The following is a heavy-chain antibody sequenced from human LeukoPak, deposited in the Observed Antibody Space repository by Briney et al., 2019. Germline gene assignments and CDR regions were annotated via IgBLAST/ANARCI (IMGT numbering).Heavy chain of an antibody. Sequence: ASVKVSCKASGYTFTGYYIHWVRQAPGQGLEWMGWINPNSGGTNYAQKFQGRVSVTRDTSISTVYMELSRLTYDDTAVYYCARGGSYYAYWGQGTLVTVSS. CDR1: GYTFTGYY. V-gene: IGHV1-2*02. D-gene: IGHD3-16*01. CDR3: ARGGSYYAY. CDR2: INPNSGGT. J-gene: IGHJ4*02.